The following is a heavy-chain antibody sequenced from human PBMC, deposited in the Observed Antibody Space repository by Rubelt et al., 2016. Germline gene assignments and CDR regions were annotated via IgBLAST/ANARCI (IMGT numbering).Heavy chain of an antibody. CDR3: ARYQVYSSSSERWFDP. D-gene: IGHD6-6*01. V-gene: IGHV4-4*07. CDR1: GGSISSYY. Sequence: QVQLQESGPGLVKPSETLSLTCTVSGGSISSYYWSWIRQPPGKGLAWIGRIYTSGSTNYNPPLKSRVTMSVDTSKNQFSLKLSSVSAADTAVYYCARYQVYSSSSERWFDPWGQGTLVTVSS. J-gene: IGHJ5*02. CDR2: IYTSGST.